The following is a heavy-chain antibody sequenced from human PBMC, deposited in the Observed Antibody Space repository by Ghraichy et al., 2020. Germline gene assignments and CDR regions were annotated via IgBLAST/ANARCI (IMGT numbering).Heavy chain of an antibody. Sequence: GGSLRLSCAASGFTFSSYSMNWVRQAPGKGLEWVSYISSSSSTIYYADSVKGRFTISRDNAKNSLYLQMNSLRDEDTAVYYCARSLEDIVVVVAVPFDYWGQGTLVTVSS. J-gene: IGHJ4*02. CDR3: ARSLEDIVVVVAVPFDY. V-gene: IGHV3-48*02. CDR2: ISSSSSTI. CDR1: GFTFSSYS. D-gene: IGHD2-15*01.